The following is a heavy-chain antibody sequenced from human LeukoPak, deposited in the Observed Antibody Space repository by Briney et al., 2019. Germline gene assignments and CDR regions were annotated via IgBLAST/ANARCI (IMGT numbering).Heavy chain of an antibody. CDR1: GYSISSGYY. CDR3: ARDRFGGAQTDAFDI. V-gene: IGHV4-38-2*02. CDR2: IYHSGST. Sequence: SETLSLTCTVSGYSISSGYYWGWIRQPPGKGLEWIGSIYHSGSTYYNPSLKSRVTISVDTSKNQFSLKLSSVTAADTAVYYCARDRFGGAQTDAFDIRGQGTMVTVSS. D-gene: IGHD3-16*01. J-gene: IGHJ3*02.